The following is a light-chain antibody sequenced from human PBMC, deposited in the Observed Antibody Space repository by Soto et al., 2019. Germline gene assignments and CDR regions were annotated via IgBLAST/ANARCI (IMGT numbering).Light chain of an antibody. CDR3: QQSYSTPQVT. CDR2: AAS. CDR1: QSISSY. V-gene: IGKV1-39*01. J-gene: IGKJ3*01. Sequence: DIQMTQSPSSLSASAGDSVTITCRASQSISSYLNWYQQKPGKAPKLLIYAASSLQSGVPSRFSGSGSGTDFTLTSSSLQPEDFATYYCQQSYSTPQVTVGPGTNVDIK.